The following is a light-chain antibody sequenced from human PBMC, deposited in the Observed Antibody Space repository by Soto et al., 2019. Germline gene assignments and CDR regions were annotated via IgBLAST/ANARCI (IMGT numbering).Light chain of an antibody. CDR3: MQALQTPIT. CDR2: LGS. J-gene: IGKJ5*01. Sequence: DIVMTQSPLSLPVTPGEPACISCRSSQSLLHSNGYTYLDWYLQKPGQSPQLLIYLGSNRASGVPDRFSGSGSGTDFTLKISRVEAEDVGVYYCMQALQTPITFGQGTRLEIK. CDR1: QSLLHSNGYTY. V-gene: IGKV2-28*01.